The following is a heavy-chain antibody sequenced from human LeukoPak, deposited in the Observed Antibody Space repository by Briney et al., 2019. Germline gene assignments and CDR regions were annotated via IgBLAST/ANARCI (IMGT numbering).Heavy chain of an antibody. J-gene: IGHJ3*02. CDR2: INPNSGGT. V-gene: IGHV1-2*02. D-gene: IGHD4/OR15-4a*01. Sequence: ASVKVSCKASGYTFTDYYMHWVRQAPGQGLEWMGWINPNSGGTYYAQNFQGRVTMTRDTSISTAYMELSRLTSDDTAVYYCAGEVLIWGQGTMVSVSS. CDR3: AGEVLI. CDR1: GYTFTDYY.